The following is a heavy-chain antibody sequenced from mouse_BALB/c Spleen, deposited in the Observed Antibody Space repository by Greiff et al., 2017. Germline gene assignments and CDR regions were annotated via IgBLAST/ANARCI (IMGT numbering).Heavy chain of an antibody. J-gene: IGHJ3*01. Sequence: VQLQQSGPGLVAPSQSLSITCTVSGFSLTSYDISWIRQPPGKGLEWLGVIWTGGGTNYKSAFMSRLSISKDNSKSQVFLKMNSLQTDDTAIYYCVRDHYGSSYGFAYWGQGTLVTVSA. CDR2: IWTGGGT. D-gene: IGHD1-1*01. V-gene: IGHV2-9-2*01. CDR1: GFSLTSYD. CDR3: VRDHYGSSYGFAY.